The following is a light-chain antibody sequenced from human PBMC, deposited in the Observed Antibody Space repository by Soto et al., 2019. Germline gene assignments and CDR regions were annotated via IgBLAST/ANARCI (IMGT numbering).Light chain of an antibody. J-gene: IGKJ1*01. CDR3: QQYNDYLTWT. Sequence: DIQMTQSPSTLSASVGDRVTITCRASQSISKWLAWYQQKPGKAPKVLIFDASILESGDPSRFSGSGPGTEYTLTISSLQPDDFATYYCQQYNDYLTWTFGQGTKVEIK. V-gene: IGKV1-5*01. CDR2: DAS. CDR1: QSISKW.